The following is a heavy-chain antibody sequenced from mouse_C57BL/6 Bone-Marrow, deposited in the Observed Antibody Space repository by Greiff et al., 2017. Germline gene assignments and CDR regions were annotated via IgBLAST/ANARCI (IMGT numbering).Heavy chain of an antibody. J-gene: IGHJ2*01. V-gene: IGHV5-15*04. CDR3: ARRGATMVLDY. CDR1: GFTFSDYG. Sequence: EVKLEESGGGLVQPGGSLKLSCAASGFTFSDYGMAWVRQAPRKGPEWVAFISNLAYSIYYADTVTGRFTISRENAKNTLCLEMSSLRSEDTAMYYCARRGATMVLDYWGQGTTLTVTA. D-gene: IGHD2-2*01. CDR2: ISNLAYSI.